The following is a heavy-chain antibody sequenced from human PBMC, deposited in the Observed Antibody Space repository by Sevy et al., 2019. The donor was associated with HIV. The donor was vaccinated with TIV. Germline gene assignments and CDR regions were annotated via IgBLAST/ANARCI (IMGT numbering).Heavy chain of an antibody. Sequence: GGSLRLSCAASGFTFSSYAMSWVRQAPGKGLEWVSAISGSGGSTYYVDSVKGRFTISRDNSKNTLYLQMNSLRAEDTAVYYCAKRRSRTPYYYYGMDVWGQGTTVTVSS. J-gene: IGHJ6*02. CDR1: GFTFSSYA. CDR3: AKRRSRTPYYYYGMDV. V-gene: IGHV3-23*01. CDR2: ISGSGGST.